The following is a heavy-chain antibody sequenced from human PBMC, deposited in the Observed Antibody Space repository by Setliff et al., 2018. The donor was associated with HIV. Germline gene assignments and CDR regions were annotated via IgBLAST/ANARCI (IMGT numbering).Heavy chain of an antibody. CDR1: SGSVSGYY. J-gene: IGHJ5*02. D-gene: IGHD2-21*01. CDR3: ARLFIPNYFDP. Sequence: SETLSLTCSVSSGSVSGYYWGWIRQPPGKKLEWIGYIHSSGSTIYSASLKSRVTISIDTSKNQFSLQLSSVTAADTAVYYCARLFIPNYFDPWGQGTLVTVSS. V-gene: IGHV4-59*08. CDR2: IHSSGST.